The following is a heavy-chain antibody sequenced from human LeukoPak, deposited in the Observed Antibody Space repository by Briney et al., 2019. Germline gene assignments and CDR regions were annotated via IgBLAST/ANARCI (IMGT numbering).Heavy chain of an antibody. D-gene: IGHD2-15*01. V-gene: IGHV4-38-2*02. CDR3: AKVHCSGGSCYSLSYFDY. CDR1: GYSISSGYY. J-gene: IGHJ4*02. CDR2: IYHSGST. Sequence: SETLSLTCTVSGYSISSGYYWGWIRQPPGKGLEWIGSIYHSGSTYYNPSLKSRVTISVDTSKNQFSLKLSSVTAADTAVYYCAKVHCSGGSCYSLSYFDYWGQGTLVTVSS.